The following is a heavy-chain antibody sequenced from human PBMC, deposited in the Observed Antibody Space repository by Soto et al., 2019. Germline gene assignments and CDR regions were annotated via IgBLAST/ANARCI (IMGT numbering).Heavy chain of an antibody. J-gene: IGHJ1*01. CDR1: GFTFSSYS. Sequence: EVQLVESGGGLVKPGGSLRLSCAASGFTFSSYSMNWVRQAPGKGLEWVSSISISSSYIYYADSVNGRFTISRDNAKNSLYLQMNSLRAEDTAVYYCARAVCDYEYFQHWGQRTLVPVSS. CDR3: ARAVCDYEYFQH. D-gene: IGHD4-17*01. CDR2: ISISSSYI. V-gene: IGHV3-21*01.